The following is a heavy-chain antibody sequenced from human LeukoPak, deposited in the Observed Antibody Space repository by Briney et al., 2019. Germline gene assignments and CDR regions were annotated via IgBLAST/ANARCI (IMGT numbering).Heavy chain of an antibody. CDR1: GYTFTSYY. J-gene: IGHJ6*02. CDR2: INPSGGST. CDR3: ARGRCSSTSCYTRGYYYYGMDV. V-gene: IGHV1-46*01. Sequence: ASVKVSCTASGYTFTSYYMHWVRQAPGQGLEWMGIINPSGGSTSYAQKFQGRVTMTRNTSISTAYMELSSLRSEDTAVYYCARGRCSSTSCYTRGYYYYGMDVWGQGTTVTVSS. D-gene: IGHD2-2*02.